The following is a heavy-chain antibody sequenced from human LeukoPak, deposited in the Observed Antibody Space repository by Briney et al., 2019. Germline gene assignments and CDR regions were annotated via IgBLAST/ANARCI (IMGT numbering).Heavy chain of an antibody. Sequence: EASVKVSCKASGYTFTGYYMHWVRQAPGQGLEWMGWINPNSGGTNYAQKFQGRVTMTRDTSISTVYMELSSLRSEDTAVYYCARDFVPSMVRGYYFDYWGQGTLVTVSS. V-gene: IGHV1-2*02. CDR1: GYTFTGYY. CDR2: INPNSGGT. CDR3: ARDFVPSMVRGYYFDY. D-gene: IGHD3-10*01. J-gene: IGHJ4*02.